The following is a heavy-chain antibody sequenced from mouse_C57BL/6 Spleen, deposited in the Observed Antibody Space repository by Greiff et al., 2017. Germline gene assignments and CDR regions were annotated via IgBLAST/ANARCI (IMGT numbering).Heavy chain of an antibody. CDR3: AFIYYGYECYFDV. J-gene: IGHJ1*03. Sequence: QVQLQQSGAELVKPGASVKVSCKASGYTFTSYWMHWVKQRPGQGLEWIGRIHPSASDTNYNQKFKGQATLPIDKSSSTAYMQLSIRTSESAAVYFCAFIYYGYECYFDVWGTGTTVTVSS. D-gene: IGHD2-2*01. CDR1: GYTFTSYW. V-gene: IGHV1-74*01. CDR2: IHPSASDT.